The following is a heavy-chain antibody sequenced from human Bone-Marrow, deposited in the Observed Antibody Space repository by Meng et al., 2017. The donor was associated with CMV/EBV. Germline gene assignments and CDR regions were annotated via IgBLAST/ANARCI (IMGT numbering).Heavy chain of an antibody. CDR1: GHSISSGYY. D-gene: IGHD6-13*01. V-gene: IGHV4-38-2*02. J-gene: IGHJ4*02. Sequence: GSLRLSCTVSGHSISSGYYWGWIRQPPGKGLEWIGSIYHSGSTYYNPSLKSRVTISVDTSKNQFSLKLSSVTAADTAVYYCAHIAAAGAGYFDYWGQGTLVTVSS. CDR2: IYHSGST. CDR3: AHIAAAGAGYFDY.